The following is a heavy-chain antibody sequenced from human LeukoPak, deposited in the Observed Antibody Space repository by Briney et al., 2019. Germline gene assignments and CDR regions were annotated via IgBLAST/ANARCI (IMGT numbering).Heavy chain of an antibody. V-gene: IGHV3-66*01. CDR1: GFTVSSNY. CDR3: AKAMVRGVIIAHDY. D-gene: IGHD3-10*01. Sequence: GGSLRLSCAASGFTVSSNYITWVRQAPGKGLEWVSVIYRCATTFHADSVKGRFTISRDKSKNTLYLQMNSLRAEDTAVYYCAKAMVRGVIIAHDYWGQGTLVTVSS. J-gene: IGHJ4*02. CDR2: IYRCATT.